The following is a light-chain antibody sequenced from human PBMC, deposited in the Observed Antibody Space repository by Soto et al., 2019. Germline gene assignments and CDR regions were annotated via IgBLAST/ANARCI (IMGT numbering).Light chain of an antibody. V-gene: IGLV2-11*01. CDR2: DVS. Sequence: QSVLTQPPSASGSPGQSVTISCTGTSSDVGAYNFVSWYQHNPGKAPKLMIFDVSARPSGVPDRFSGSKSANTASLTISGLQTEDEADYYCCSYAGTYIPLFGGGTKLTVL. CDR1: SSDVGAYNF. CDR3: CSYAGTYIPL. J-gene: IGLJ2*01.